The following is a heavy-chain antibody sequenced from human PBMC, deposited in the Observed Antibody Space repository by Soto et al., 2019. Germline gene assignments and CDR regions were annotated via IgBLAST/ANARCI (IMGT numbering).Heavy chain of an antibody. V-gene: IGHV6-1*01. J-gene: IGHJ4*02. CDR1: GDSVSSNTAA. Sequence: SQTLSLTCAISGDSVSSNTAAWNWIRSSPSRGLEWLGRTYYRSNWRHDYAVSVKSRITVNPDTSKNHFSLQLNSVTPDDTAVYYFVRGAAGSGFDLWGPGTLVTV. CDR2: TYYRSNWRH. CDR3: VRGAAGSGFDL. D-gene: IGHD6-19*01.